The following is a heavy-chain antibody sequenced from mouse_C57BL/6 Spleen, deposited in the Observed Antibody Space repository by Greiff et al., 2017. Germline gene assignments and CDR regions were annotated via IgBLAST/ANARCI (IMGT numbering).Heavy chain of an antibody. CDR1: GYTFTDYY. V-gene: IGHV1-26*01. J-gene: IGHJ3*01. Sequence: VQLQQSGPELVKPGASVKISCKASGYTFTDYYMNWVKQSHGKSLEWIGDINPNNGGTSYNQKFKGKATLTVDKSSSTAYMDLRSLTSEDSAVYYCARRSHGGFAYWGQGTLVTVSA. CDR3: ARRSHGGFAY. CDR2: INPNNGGT.